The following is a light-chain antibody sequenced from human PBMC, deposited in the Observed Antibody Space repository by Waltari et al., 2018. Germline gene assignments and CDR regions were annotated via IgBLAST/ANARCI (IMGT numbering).Light chain of an antibody. CDR3: QSYDTSLSVV. CDR1: GSNIGAGYD. CDR2: GVN. V-gene: IGLV1-40*01. Sequence: RVTISCTGGGSNIGAGYDVHWYRQLPGKAPELLIYGVNNRPSGVPDRFFGSLSGTSASLAITGLQAEDEADYYCQSYDTSLSVVFGGGTKLTV. J-gene: IGLJ2*01.